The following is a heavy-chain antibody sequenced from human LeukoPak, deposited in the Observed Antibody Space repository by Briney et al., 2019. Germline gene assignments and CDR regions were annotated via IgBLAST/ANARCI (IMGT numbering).Heavy chain of an antibody. Sequence: ASVKVSCKASGYTFTSYGISWVRQAPGQGLEWMGWISAYNGSTNYAQKLQGRVTMTTDTSTSTAYMELRSLRSDDTAVYYCARCVLELPAIWFDPWGQGTLVTVSS. J-gene: IGHJ5*02. CDR2: ISAYNGST. V-gene: IGHV1-18*01. CDR1: GYTFTSYG. CDR3: ARCVLELPAIWFDP. D-gene: IGHD1-26*01.